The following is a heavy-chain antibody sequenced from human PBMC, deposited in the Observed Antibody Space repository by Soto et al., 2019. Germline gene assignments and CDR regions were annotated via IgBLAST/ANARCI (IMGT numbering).Heavy chain of an antibody. J-gene: IGHJ6*02. Sequence: SETLSLTCAVYGGSFSGYYWSWIRQPPGKGLEWIGEINHSGSTNYNPSLKSRVTISVDTSKNQFSLKLSSVTAADTAVYYCARGYYYGSGSYYTARRPYYYYGMDVWGQGTTVTVSS. CDR1: GGSFSGYY. V-gene: IGHV4-34*01. CDR2: INHSGST. D-gene: IGHD3-10*01. CDR3: ARGYYYGSGSYYTARRPYYYYGMDV.